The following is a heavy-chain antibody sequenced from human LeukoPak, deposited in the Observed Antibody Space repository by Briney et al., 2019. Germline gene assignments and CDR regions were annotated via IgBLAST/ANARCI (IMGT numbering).Heavy chain of an antibody. CDR1: GDSISSYY. V-gene: IGHV4-59*01. CDR2: IYDSGIT. Sequence: PSETLSLTCTVSGDSISSYYWTWIRQSPGKGLEWIGYIYDSGITNYNPSLKSRVTISVDTSKDQFSLKLSSVTAAASAVYYCARDPSASKGYFQDWGQGTLVTVSS. J-gene: IGHJ1*01. CDR3: ARDPSASKGYFQD.